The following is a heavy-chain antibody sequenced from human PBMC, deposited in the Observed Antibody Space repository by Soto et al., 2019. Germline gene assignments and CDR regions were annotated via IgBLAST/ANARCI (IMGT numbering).Heavy chain of an antibody. CDR1: GFTFSNAW. V-gene: IGHV3-15*01. Sequence: EVQLVESGGGLVKPGESLTLSCAASGFTFSNAWMYWVRQAPGKGLEWVGRIKTRTEGGATDDAAPVKGRFTISRDDSTNTLHLEMNSLKTEDTAVYYCARDRPYSSGALNSWGQGTMVTVSS. J-gene: IGHJ3*01. CDR2: IKTRTEGGAT. CDR3: ARDRPYSSGALNS. D-gene: IGHD2-21*01.